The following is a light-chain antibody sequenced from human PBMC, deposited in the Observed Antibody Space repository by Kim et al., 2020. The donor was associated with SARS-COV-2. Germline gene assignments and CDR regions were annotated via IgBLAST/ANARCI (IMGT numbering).Light chain of an antibody. V-gene: IGLV2-11*03. CDR2: DVS. J-gene: IGLJ1*01. Sequence: QSVTISCTGTSSDVGNYNYVSWYQQHPGKAPQLVICDVSKRPSGVPDRFSGSKSGNTASLTISGLQAEDEADYYCSSYAGSSIFYVFGTGTKVTVL. CDR3: SSYAGSSIFYV. CDR1: SSDVGNYNY.